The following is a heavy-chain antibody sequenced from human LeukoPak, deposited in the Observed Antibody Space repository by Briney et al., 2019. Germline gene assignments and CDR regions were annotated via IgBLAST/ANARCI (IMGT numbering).Heavy chain of an antibody. CDR1: GFTFSGSS. J-gene: IGHJ1*01. CDR3: TSPQADSGATYFRH. Sequence: GGSLRLSSAASGFTFSGSSVYWVRQASGKGLEWIGRIRSKVSSYATAYAASVKGRFTISRDDAKNTAYLQMDSLKTEDTAVYYCTSPQADSGATYFRHWGQGTLVTVSS. V-gene: IGHV3-73*01. CDR2: IRSKVSSYAT. D-gene: IGHD6-19*01.